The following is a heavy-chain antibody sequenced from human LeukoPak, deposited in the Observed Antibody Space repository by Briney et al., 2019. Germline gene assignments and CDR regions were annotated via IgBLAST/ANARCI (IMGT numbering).Heavy chain of an antibody. CDR1: GGSISSNTYY. CDR2: IYYSGST. V-gene: IGHV4-39*01. J-gene: IGHJ5*02. Sequence: PSETLSLTCTVSGGSISSNTYYWGWIRQPPGKGLEWIGSIYYSGSTYYNPSLKSRVTISVDTSKNQFSLKLSSVTAADTAVYYCARRTVHGYSYGYADPWGQGTLVTVSS. D-gene: IGHD5-18*01. CDR3: ARRTVHGYSYGYADP.